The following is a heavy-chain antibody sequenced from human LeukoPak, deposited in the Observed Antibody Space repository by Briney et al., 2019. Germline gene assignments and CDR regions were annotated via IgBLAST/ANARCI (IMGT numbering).Heavy chain of an antibody. V-gene: IGHV3-64D*06. Sequence: PGGSLRISCSASGFTFSSYAMHWVRQAPGKGLEYVSAISSNGGSTYYADSVKGRFTISRDNSKNTLYLQMSSLRAEDTAVYYCVAWIQLWFKDYWGQGPVVTVSS. CDR2: ISSNGGST. J-gene: IGHJ4*02. CDR3: VAWIQLWFKDY. D-gene: IGHD5-18*01. CDR1: GFTFSSYA.